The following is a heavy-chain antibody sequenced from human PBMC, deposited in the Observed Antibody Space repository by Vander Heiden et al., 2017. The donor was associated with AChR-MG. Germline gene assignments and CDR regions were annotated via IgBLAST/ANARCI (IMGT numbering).Heavy chain of an antibody. J-gene: IGHJ2*01. CDR3: AKSWAEYQLLNWYFDL. D-gene: IGHD2-2*01. V-gene: IGHV3-23*01. Sequence: EVQLLESGGGLVQPGGSLRLSCAASGFTFSSSAMTWVRQAPGKGLEWVSGISGSGGSTYYADSVKGRFTISRDNSKNTLYVQMNSLRAEDTAVYYCAKSWAEYQLLNWYFDLWGRGTLVTVSS. CDR1: GFTFSSSA. CDR2: ISGSGGST.